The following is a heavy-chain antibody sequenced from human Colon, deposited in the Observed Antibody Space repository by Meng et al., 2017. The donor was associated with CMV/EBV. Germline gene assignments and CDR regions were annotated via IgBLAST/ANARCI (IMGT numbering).Heavy chain of an antibody. J-gene: IGHJ5*02. Sequence: SETLSLTCTVSGGSISSNSYYWGWIRQPPGKGMEWIGSIFHTGSTNYNPSLKRRVTMSVDTSKNQFSLKLTSVTAADTAVYDCERESRGSWYDNWFDPWGQGTLVTVSS. V-gene: IGHV4-39*07. D-gene: IGHD6-13*01. CDR3: ERESRGSWYDNWFDP. CDR2: IFHTGST. CDR1: GGSISSNSYY.